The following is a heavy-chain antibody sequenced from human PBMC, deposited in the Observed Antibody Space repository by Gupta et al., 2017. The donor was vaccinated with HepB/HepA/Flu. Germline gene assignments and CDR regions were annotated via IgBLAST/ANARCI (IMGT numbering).Heavy chain of an antibody. D-gene: IGHD3-10*01. J-gene: IGHJ4*02. Sequence: QVQLVQSGAEVKKPGSSVTVSCKASGGTFSSYAISWVRQAPGQGLEWMGGIIPIFGTANYAQKFQGRVTITADESTSTAYMELSSLRSEDTAVYYCAAGSRPSDGLLWFELPFDYWGQGTLVTVSS. CDR2: IIPIFGTA. CDR1: GGTFSSYA. V-gene: IGHV1-69*01. CDR3: AAGSRPSDGLLWFELPFDY.